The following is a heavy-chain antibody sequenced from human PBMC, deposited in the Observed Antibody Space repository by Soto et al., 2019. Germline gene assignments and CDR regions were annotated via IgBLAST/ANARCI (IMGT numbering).Heavy chain of an antibody. V-gene: IGHV3-23*01. CDR2: ISGSGGST. D-gene: IGHD3-3*01. CDR1: GFTFSSYA. J-gene: IGHJ6*02. Sequence: GGSLRLSCAASGFTFSSYAMSWVRQAPGKGLEWVSAISGSGGSTYYADSVKGRFTISRDNSKNTLYLQMNSLRAEDTAVYYCAKEGFGRVVRRANKDYYYYGMDVWGQGTTVTVSS. CDR3: AKEGFGRVVRRANKDYYYYGMDV.